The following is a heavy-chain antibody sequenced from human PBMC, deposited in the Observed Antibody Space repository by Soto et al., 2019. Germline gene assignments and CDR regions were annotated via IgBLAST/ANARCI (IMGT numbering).Heavy chain of an antibody. CDR2: IYYSGST. J-gene: IGHJ5*02. D-gene: IGHD4-17*01. CDR1: GGSISSSSYY. V-gene: IGHV4-39*01. Sequence: SETLSLTCTVSGGSISSSSYYWGWIRQPPGKGLEWIGSIYYSGSTYYNPSLKSRVTISVDTSKNQFSLKLSSVTAADTAVYYCARVATVTTSWFDPWGQGTLVTVSS. CDR3: ARVATVTTSWFDP.